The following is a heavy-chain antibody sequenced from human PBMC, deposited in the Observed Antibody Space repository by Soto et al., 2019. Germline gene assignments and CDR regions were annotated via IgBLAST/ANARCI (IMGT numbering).Heavy chain of an antibody. D-gene: IGHD3-16*01. CDR2: IIPIFGSR. CDR3: ARGETYLGV. J-gene: IGHJ6*02. V-gene: IGHV1-69*01. Sequence: QVQLVQSGAEVRKPGSSVKVSCKASRDAFSKYAFNWVRQAPGQGLDWMGWIIPIFGSRNYAEKFKGRVTITADESTSTAYMELRGLRFEDTAVYYCARGETYLGVWGQGTTVTVSS. CDR1: RDAFSKYA.